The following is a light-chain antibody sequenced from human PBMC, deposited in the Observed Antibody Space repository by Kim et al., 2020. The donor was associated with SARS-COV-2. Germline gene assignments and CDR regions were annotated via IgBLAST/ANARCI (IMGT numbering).Light chain of an antibody. CDR1: QGVNTY. CDR3: QHSHSYPIT. Sequence: DIQLTQSPSFLSASVGDRVTITCRASQGVNTYLAWYQQKPGKAPKLLIYDASTLQRGVPSRFSGSGSATEFTLTVSSLQPEDFATYYCQHSHSYPITFGGGTKVEIK. CDR2: DAS. V-gene: IGKV1-9*01. J-gene: IGKJ4*01.